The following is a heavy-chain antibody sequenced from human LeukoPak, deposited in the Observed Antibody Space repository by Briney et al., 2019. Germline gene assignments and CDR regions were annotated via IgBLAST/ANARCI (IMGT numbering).Heavy chain of an antibody. J-gene: IGHJ4*02. CDR2: IDPEDGAA. V-gene: IGHV1-24*01. CDR1: GYTLIELS. D-gene: IGHD2-21*01. Sequence: ASVKVSCKVSGYTLIELSFHWVRQAPGKGLEWMGGIDPEDGAAIYAQKFQGRVSMTEDRSTDTIHMELSSLRSEDTAVYYCAASHIESGTNDYWGQGTLVTVSS. CDR3: AASHIESGTNDY.